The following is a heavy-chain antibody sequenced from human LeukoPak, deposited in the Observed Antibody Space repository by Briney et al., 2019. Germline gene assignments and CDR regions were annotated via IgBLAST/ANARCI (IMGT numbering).Heavy chain of an antibody. D-gene: IGHD3-22*01. CDR3: ARRCYYDSRVDY. CDR1: GGSISSSSYY. J-gene: IGHJ4*02. CDR2: IYYSGST. V-gene: IGHV4-39*01. Sequence: SETLSLTCTVSGGSISSSSYYWGWIRQPPGKGLEWIGSIYYSGSTYYNPSLKSRVTISVDTSKNQFSLKLSSVTAADTAVYYCARRCYYDSRVDYWGQGTLVTVSS.